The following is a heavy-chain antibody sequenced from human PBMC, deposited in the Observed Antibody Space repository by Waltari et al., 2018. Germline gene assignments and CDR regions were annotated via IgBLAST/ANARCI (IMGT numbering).Heavy chain of an antibody. CDR2: IYYSGRT. CDR3: ARVRNSSGWSPFDY. Sequence: QLQLQESGPGLVKPSETLSLTCTVSGGSISSSSYYWGWIRQPPGKGLEWIGSIYYSGRTYYNPSLKSRVTISVDTSKNQFSLKLSSVTAADTAVYYCARVRNSSGWSPFDYWGQGTLVTVSS. V-gene: IGHV4-39*07. D-gene: IGHD6-19*01. J-gene: IGHJ4*02. CDR1: GGSISSSSYY.